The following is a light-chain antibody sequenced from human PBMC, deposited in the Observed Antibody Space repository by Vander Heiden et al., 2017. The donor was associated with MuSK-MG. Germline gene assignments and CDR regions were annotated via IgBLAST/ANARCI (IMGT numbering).Light chain of an antibody. V-gene: IGLV2-23*02. CDR2: EVS. CDR1: SRDVGSYNL. CDR3: CSYAGSSTFV. Sequence: QSALTQPASVSGSPGQSITISCTGTSRDVGSYNLVSWYQQHPGKAPKRMIYEVSKRPSGVSNRFSGSKSGNTASLTISGLQAEDEADYYCCSYAGSSTFVFGGGTKLTVL. J-gene: IGLJ2*01.